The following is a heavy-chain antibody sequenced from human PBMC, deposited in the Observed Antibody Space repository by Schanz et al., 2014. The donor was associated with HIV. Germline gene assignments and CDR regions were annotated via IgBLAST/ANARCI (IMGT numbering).Heavy chain of an antibody. CDR3: AKGIMGSTEFYYGMDA. J-gene: IGHJ6*02. D-gene: IGHD3-10*01. Sequence: EVYLVESGGALVQPGRSLRLSCAASGFTFEDYAMHWVRQAPGKGLEWVSGMSWNRRRIGYADSVKGRFSISRDNAKNLLCLEMNSLRVEDTALYYCAKGIMGSTEFYYGMDAWGQGTTVTVSS. CDR1: GFTFEDYA. CDR2: MSWNRRRI. V-gene: IGHV3-9*01.